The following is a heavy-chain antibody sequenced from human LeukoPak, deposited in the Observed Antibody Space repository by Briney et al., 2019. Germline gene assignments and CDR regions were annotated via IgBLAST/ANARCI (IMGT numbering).Heavy chain of an antibody. V-gene: IGHV3-30*02. CDR2: IRYEGSNK. J-gene: IGHJ4*02. CDR3: AKGIAVAGNFDY. Sequence: PGGSLRLSCAASGFTFSTYGMNWVRQAPGKGLEWVTSIRYEGSNKYYANSVKGRFTISRDNSKNTLYLQMNSLRAEDTAVYYCAKGIAVAGNFDYWGQGTLVTVSS. CDR1: GFTFSTYG. D-gene: IGHD6-19*01.